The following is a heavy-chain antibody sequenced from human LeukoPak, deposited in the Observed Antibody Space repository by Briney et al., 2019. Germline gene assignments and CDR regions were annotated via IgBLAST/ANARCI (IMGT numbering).Heavy chain of an antibody. D-gene: IGHD2-15*01. CDR2: IYSGGST. J-gene: IGHJ5*02. CDR3: ARVTMVAGASYNWFVP. Sequence: GGSLRLSCAASGFSVSSSYMSWVRQAPGKGLEWVSLIYSGGSTYYADSARGRFTISRDNSKNTLYLQMNSLRAEDTAVYYCARVTMVAGASYNWFVPWGQGTLVTVST. V-gene: IGHV3-66*01. CDR1: GFSVSSSY.